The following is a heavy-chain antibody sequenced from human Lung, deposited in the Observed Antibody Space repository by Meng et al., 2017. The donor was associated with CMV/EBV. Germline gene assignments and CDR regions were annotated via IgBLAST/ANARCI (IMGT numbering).Heavy chain of an antibody. Sequence: GEXXKISCAASEFTFSSYSMNWVRQAPGKGLEWVSSISSSGSYIYYADSVKGRFTISRDNAKNSLYLQMNSLRAEDTAVYYCARDDSVLTGYYPIHYFYSMDVXGQGXTVT. CDR1: EFTFSSYS. V-gene: IGHV3-21*01. J-gene: IGHJ6*02. CDR2: ISSSGSYI. CDR3: ARDDSVLTGYYPIHYFYSMDV. D-gene: IGHD3-9*01.